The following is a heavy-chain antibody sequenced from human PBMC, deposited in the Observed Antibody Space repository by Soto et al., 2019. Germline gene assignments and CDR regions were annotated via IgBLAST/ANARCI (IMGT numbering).Heavy chain of an antibody. Sequence: GGSLRLSCAASGFTLSSYAMHWVRQAPGKGLEWVAVISYDGSNKYYADSVKGRFTISRDNSKNTLYLQMNSLRAEDMAVDYCARPLSYGSSRHYYYYGMDVWGQGTTVTVAS. CDR1: GFTLSSYA. CDR3: ARPLSYGSSRHYYYYGMDV. D-gene: IGHD6-6*01. J-gene: IGHJ6*02. V-gene: IGHV3-30-3*01. CDR2: ISYDGSNK.